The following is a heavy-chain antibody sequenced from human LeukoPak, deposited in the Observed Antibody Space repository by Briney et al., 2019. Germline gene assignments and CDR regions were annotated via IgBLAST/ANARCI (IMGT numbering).Heavy chain of an antibody. Sequence: PGGSLRLSCAASGFAFNSYAMHWVRQAPGKGLEWLAVVSSHGVDKFYADSVKGRFTISKDTSNNTLSLQMNSLGGDDTGVYYCARDTRGESDYWGQGTLVTVSS. CDR2: VSSHGVDK. D-gene: IGHD2-2*01. J-gene: IGHJ4*02. V-gene: IGHV3-30*04. CDR3: ARDTRGESDY. CDR1: GFAFNSYA.